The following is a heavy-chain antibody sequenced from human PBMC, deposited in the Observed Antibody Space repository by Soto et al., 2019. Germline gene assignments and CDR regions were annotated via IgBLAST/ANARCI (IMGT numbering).Heavy chain of an antibody. CDR2: ISAYNGNT. V-gene: IGHV1-18*04. CDR1: GYTFTSYG. J-gene: IGHJ6*02. Sequence: QVQLVQSGAEVKKPGASVKVSCKASGYTFTSYGIIWVRQAPGQGLEWMGWISAYNGNTNYAQKLQGRVTMTTDTSTSKDYMELRSLRSDDTAVYYCARDYGAYGMDVWGQGTTVTVSS. CDR3: ARDYGAYGMDV. D-gene: IGHD4-17*01.